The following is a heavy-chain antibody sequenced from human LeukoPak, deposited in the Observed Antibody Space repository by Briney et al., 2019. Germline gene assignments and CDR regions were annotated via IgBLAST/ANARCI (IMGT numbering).Heavy chain of an antibody. V-gene: IGHV3-21*01. CDR2: ISSSSSYI. D-gene: IGHD5-18*01. CDR1: GFTFSSYS. J-gene: IGHJ3*02. Sequence: GGSLRLSCAASGFTFSSYSMNWVRQAPGKGLEWVSSISSSSSYIYYADSVKGRFTISRDNAKNSLHLQMNSLRAEDTAVYYCARLGYSYGYGAFDIWGQGTMVSVSS. CDR3: ARLGYSYGYGAFDI.